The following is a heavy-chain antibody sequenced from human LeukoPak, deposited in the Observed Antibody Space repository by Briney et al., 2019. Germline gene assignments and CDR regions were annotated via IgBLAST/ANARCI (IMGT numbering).Heavy chain of an antibody. J-gene: IGHJ6*02. Sequence: ASVKVSCKASGYTFTGYYMHWVRQAPGQGLEWMGWINPNSGGTNYAQKFQGRVTMTRDTSISTAYMELSRLRSDDTAVYYCAREFGYYYYGMDAWGQGTTVTVSS. V-gene: IGHV1-2*02. CDR3: AREFGYYYYGMDA. D-gene: IGHD3-3*01. CDR1: GYTFTGYY. CDR2: INPNSGGT.